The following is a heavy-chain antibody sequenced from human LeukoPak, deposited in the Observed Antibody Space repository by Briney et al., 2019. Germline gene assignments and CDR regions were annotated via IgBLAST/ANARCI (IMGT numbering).Heavy chain of an antibody. J-gene: IGHJ4*02. CDR2: MNPNSGNT. CDR1: GYTFTSYD. Sequence: VASVKVSCKASGYTFTSYDINWVRQATGQGLEWMGWMNPNSGNTGYAQKFQGRVTITRNTSISTAYMELSSLRSEDTAVYNLSRTLFIAGYSYGLSDYWGQGTLVTVSS. D-gene: IGHD5-18*01. CDR3: SRTLFIAGYSYGLSDY. V-gene: IGHV1-8*03.